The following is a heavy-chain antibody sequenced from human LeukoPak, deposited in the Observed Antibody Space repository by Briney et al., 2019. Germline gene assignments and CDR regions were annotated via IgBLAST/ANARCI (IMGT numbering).Heavy chain of an antibody. CDR1: GFTFSSYA. CDR3: AKDSYYYDSSGYYPAYYYYYMDV. Sequence: GGSLRLSCAASGFTFSSYAMSWVRQAPGKGLEWVSAISGSGGSTYYADSVKGRFTISRDNSKNTLYLQMNSLRAEDTAVYYCAKDSYYYDSSGYYPAYYYYYMDVWGKGTTVTVSS. D-gene: IGHD3-22*01. J-gene: IGHJ6*03. V-gene: IGHV3-23*01. CDR2: ISGSGGST.